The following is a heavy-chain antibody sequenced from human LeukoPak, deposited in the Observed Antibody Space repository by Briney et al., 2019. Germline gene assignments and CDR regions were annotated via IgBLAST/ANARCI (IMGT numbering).Heavy chain of an antibody. Sequence: GGSLRLSSAASGFTFSSYEMNRVRQAPGKGLEWVSYISSSGSTIYYADSVKGRFTISRDNAKNSLYLQMNSLRAEDTAVYYYARYSTGYSSSWSDDPSAYYYYMDVWGKGTTVTISS. CDR1: GFTFSSYE. CDR3: ARYSTGYSSSWSDDPSAYYYYMDV. D-gene: IGHD6-13*01. CDR2: ISSSGSTI. V-gene: IGHV3-48*03. J-gene: IGHJ6*03.